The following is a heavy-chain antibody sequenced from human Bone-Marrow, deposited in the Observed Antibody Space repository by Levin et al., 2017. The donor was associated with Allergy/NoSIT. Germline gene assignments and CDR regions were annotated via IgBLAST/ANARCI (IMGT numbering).Heavy chain of an antibody. CDR3: ARGGTMWDDY. CDR2: IYDTGSI. V-gene: IGHV4-59*01. CDR1: GGSISGYY. J-gene: IGHJ4*02. Sequence: SQTLSLTCTVSGGSISGYYWSWIRQPPGKGLEWIGYIYDTGSINYNPSLKGRVIISVDTSKNQLSLKLSSVTAADTAMYYCARGGTMWDDYWGQGTLVTVSS. D-gene: IGHD3-10*02.